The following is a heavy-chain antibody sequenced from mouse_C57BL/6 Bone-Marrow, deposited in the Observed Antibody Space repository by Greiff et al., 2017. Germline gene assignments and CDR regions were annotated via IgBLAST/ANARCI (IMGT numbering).Heavy chain of an antibody. CDR3: ARRARLSYWYFDV. D-gene: IGHD1-1*02. CDR2: INPYNGGT. Sequence: EVQLQQSGPVLVKPGASVKMSCKASGYTFTDYYMNWVKQSHGKSLEWIGVINPYNGGTSYNQKFKGKATLTVDKSSSTAYMELNSLTSEDSAVYYCARRARLSYWYFDVWGTRTTVTVSS. V-gene: IGHV1-19*01. J-gene: IGHJ1*03. CDR1: GYTFTDYY.